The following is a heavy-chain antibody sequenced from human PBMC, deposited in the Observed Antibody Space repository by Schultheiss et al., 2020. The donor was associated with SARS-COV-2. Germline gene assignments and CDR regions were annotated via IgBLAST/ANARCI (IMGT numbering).Heavy chain of an antibody. Sequence: GGSLRLSCVGSGFTFSRHWMGWVRQTPGMRLEWVANIKFDATEKPYADSVNGRFTISRDNSKNTLYLQMNSLRAEDTAVYYCARDRLYYYDSSGFDYWGQGTLVTVSS. J-gene: IGHJ4*02. CDR1: GFTFSRHW. D-gene: IGHD3-22*01. CDR3: ARDRLYYYDSSGFDY. CDR2: IKFDATEK. V-gene: IGHV3-7*01.